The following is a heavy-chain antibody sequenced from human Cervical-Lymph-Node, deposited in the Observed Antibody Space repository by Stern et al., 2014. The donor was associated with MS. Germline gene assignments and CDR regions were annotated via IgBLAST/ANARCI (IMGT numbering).Heavy chain of an antibody. Sequence: VQLLESGPGLVKPSQTLSLTCSVSGGSINSGGHYWSWIRQHPGKGLEWIGYIYYSGSTYYNPSLEGRVAISMDKSKNQFSLTLTSVTAADTAVYYCARDNGQLVQIYWGQGTLVTVSS. V-gene: IGHV4-31*03. CDR3: ARDNGQLVQIY. CDR2: IYYSGST. D-gene: IGHD6-6*01. CDR1: GGSINSGGHY. J-gene: IGHJ4*02.